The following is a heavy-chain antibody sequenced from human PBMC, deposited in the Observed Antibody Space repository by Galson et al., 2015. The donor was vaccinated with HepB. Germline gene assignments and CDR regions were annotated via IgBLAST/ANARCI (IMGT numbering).Heavy chain of an antibody. V-gene: IGHV3-20*04. CDR1: GFTFDDYG. CDR2: INWNGGST. D-gene: IGHD3-22*01. J-gene: IGHJ4*02. CDR3: ARDLNTYYYDSSGYYNY. Sequence: SLRLSCAASGFTFDDYGMSWVRQAPGKGLEWVSGINWNGGSTGYADSVKGRFTISRDNSKNTLYLQMNSLRAEDTAVYYCARDLNTYYYDSSGYYNYWGQGTLVTVSS.